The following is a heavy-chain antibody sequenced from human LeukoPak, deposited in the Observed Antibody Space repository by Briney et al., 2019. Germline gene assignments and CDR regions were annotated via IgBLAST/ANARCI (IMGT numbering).Heavy chain of an antibody. V-gene: IGHV3-30*02. CDR1: GFTFSSYA. D-gene: IGHD2-2*02. CDR2: IRYDGSNK. CDR3: ANLLDGECSSTSCYTMN. Sequence: PGGSLRLSCAASGFTFSSYAMSWVRQAPGKGLEWVAFIRYDGSNKYYADSVKGRFTISRDNSKNTLYLQMNSLRAEDTAVYYCANLLDGECSSTSCYTMNWGQGTLVTVSS. J-gene: IGHJ4*02.